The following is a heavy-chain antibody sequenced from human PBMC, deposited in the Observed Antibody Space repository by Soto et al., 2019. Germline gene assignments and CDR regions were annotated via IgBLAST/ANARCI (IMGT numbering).Heavy chain of an antibody. CDR3: ARVGPWVPYYYDSSPYTFENWFDP. J-gene: IGHJ5*02. D-gene: IGHD3-22*01. Sequence: SETLSLTCAVSGYPISSGCYWCWLRQPPGKGLEWIGIIYHGGSTYYNPSLNSRVTLSIDMTNNHVSLILNSVTAADTAVYYCARVGPWVPYYYDSSPYTFENWFDPWGQGTLVTVSS. CDR1: GYPISSGCY. CDR2: IYHGGST. V-gene: IGHV4-38-2*01.